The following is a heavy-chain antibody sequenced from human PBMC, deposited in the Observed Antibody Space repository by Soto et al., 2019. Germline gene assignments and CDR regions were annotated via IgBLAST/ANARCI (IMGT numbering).Heavy chain of an antibody. CDR2: ISETSIAI. D-gene: IGHD1-1*01. J-gene: IGHJ4*02. CDR3: ATLQLGREEVFDS. V-gene: IGHV3-48*02. Sequence: EVQLVESGGGLVQPGGSLRLSCAASGFTFKTYSMNWVRQATGKGLEWVSYISETSIAIYYRHSVKGRFTSSRDNAKNTLYLQINSLRDEDTAVYYCATLQLGREEVFDSWGQGTLVTVSS. CDR1: GFTFKTYS.